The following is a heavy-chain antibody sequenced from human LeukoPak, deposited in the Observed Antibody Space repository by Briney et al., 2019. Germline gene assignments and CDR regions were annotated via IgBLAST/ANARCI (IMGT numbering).Heavy chain of an antibody. CDR2: INAGNGNT. V-gene: IGHV1-3*01. Sequence: ASVKVSCKASGYTFTSYAMHWVRQAPGQRLEWMGWINAGNGNTKYSQKVQGRVTITRDTSASTAYMELSSLRSEDTAVYYCARNLEAYCGGDCYINWFDPWGQGTLVTVSS. D-gene: IGHD2-21*02. CDR3: ARNLEAYCGGDCYINWFDP. J-gene: IGHJ5*02. CDR1: GYTFTSYA.